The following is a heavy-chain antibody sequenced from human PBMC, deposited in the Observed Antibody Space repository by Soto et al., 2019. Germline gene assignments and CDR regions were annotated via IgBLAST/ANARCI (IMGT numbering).Heavy chain of an antibody. V-gene: IGHV4-61*01. D-gene: IGHD6-13*01. CDR3: ARDRDSSSSTYYFDY. J-gene: IGHJ4*02. CDR2: IYNSGST. Sequence: SETLSLTCTVSGGSVSSGSYYWSWIRQPPGKELEWIGSIYNSGSTNYNPSLKSRVTISVDTSKTQFSLKLSSVTAADTAVYYCARDRDSSSSTYYFDYWGQGTLVTVSS. CDR1: GGSVSSGSYY.